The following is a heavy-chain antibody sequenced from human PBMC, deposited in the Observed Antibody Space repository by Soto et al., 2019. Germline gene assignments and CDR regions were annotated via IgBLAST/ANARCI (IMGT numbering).Heavy chain of an antibody. Sequence: ASAKVSCKASGYTFTSYYINWVRQATGQGLEWMGWMNPNSGNTGYAQKFQGRVTMTRNTSISTAYMELNSLRSEDTAVYYCARDVVAAAGVDWFDPWGQGTLVTVSS. D-gene: IGHD2-2*01. CDR1: GYTFTSYY. V-gene: IGHV1-8*02. CDR2: MNPNSGNT. CDR3: ARDVVAAAGVDWFDP. J-gene: IGHJ5*02.